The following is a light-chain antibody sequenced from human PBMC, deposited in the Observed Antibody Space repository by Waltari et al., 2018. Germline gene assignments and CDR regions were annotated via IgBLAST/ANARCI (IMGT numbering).Light chain of an antibody. J-gene: IGLJ3*02. Sequence: QTVVTQEPSFSVSPGGTVTLTCSFSCGSVSSTSYPTWYQQTPGQPPRTLVYKGISRSSGVPDRFSGSILGNTAALTITGAQADDESDYYCSMYMGSGVWVFGGGTKLTVL. CDR1: CGSVSSTSY. CDR3: SMYMGSGVWV. V-gene: IGLV8-61*01. CDR2: KGI.